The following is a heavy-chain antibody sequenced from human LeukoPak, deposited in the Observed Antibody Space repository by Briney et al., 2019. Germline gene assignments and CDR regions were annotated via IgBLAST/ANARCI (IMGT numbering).Heavy chain of an antibody. CDR1: GYTFTSYA. CDR3: ARKRNSGYRRRYYFDY. CDR2: INTNTGNP. Sequence: VASVKVSCKASGYTFTSYAMNWVRQAPGQGLEWMGWINTNTGNPTYAQGFTGRFVFSLDTSVSTAYLQISSLKAEDTAVYYCARKRNSGYRRRYYFDYWGQGTLVTVSS. J-gene: IGHJ4*02. D-gene: IGHD5-12*01. V-gene: IGHV7-4-1*02.